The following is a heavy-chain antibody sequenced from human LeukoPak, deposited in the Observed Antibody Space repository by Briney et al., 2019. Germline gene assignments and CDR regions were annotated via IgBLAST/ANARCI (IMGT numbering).Heavy chain of an antibody. CDR1: GNSISSGDYY. Sequence: PSQTLSLTCTVSGNSISSGDYYWSWIRQPAGKGLEWIGRIYTSGSTNYNPSLKSRVTISVDTSKNQFSLKLSSVTAADTAVYYCARDKLGYYYDSSGGEFDYWGQGTLVTVSS. CDR2: IYTSGST. CDR3: ARDKLGYYYDSSGGEFDY. V-gene: IGHV4-61*02. D-gene: IGHD3-22*01. J-gene: IGHJ4*02.